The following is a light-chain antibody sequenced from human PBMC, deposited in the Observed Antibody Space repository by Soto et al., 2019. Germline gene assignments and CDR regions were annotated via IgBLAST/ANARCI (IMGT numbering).Light chain of an antibody. CDR3: QQTFTMPTT. CDR2: AAS. CDR1: QSISSY. J-gene: IGKJ5*01. Sequence: DIQMTQSPSSLSASVGDRVTITCRASQSISSYLNWYQQKPGKAPKLLIYAASSLQSGVPSRFSGSGSGTDFTLTISSLQPEDSATYYCQQTFTMPTTFGQGTRLEIK. V-gene: IGKV1-39*01.